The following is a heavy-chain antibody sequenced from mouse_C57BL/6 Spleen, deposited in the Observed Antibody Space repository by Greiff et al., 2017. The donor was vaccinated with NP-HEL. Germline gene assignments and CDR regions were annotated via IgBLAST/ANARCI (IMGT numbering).Heavy chain of an antibody. J-gene: IGHJ4*01. CDR1: GYTFTSYW. D-gene: IGHD1-1*01. Sequence: QVQLQQPGAELVRPGSSVKLSCKASGYTFTSYWMHWVKQRPIQGLEWIGNIDPSDSETHYNQKFKDKATLTVDKSSSTAYMQLSSLTSEDSAVYYCAIYYGSIYEYYAMDYWGQGTSVTVSS. CDR2: IDPSDSET. CDR3: AIYYGSIYEYYAMDY. V-gene: IGHV1-52*01.